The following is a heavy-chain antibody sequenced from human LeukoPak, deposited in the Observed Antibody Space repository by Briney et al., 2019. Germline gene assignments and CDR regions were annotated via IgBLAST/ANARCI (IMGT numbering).Heavy chain of an antibody. D-gene: IGHD1-1*01. Sequence: GGSLRLSCAASGFTFSNYEMNWVRQAPGKGLEWVSYISSSGRTIYYADSVKGRFTISRDNAKNTVFLQMNSLRAEDTAVYYCARGTTGRRYYFDYWGQGTLVTVSS. CDR1: GFTFSNYE. J-gene: IGHJ4*02. V-gene: IGHV3-48*03. CDR3: ARGTTGRRYYFDY. CDR2: ISSSGRTI.